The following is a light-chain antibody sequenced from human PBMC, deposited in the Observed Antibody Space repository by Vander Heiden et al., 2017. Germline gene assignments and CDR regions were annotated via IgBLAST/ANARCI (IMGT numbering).Light chain of an antibody. Sequence: IVMTQSPLSLPVTPGEPASISCRSSQSLLHNNGYNYLDWYLQKPGQSPQLLIYLGSNRASGVPDRFSGSGSGTDFTLKISRVEAEDVGVYYCMQALQTPWTFGQGTKVEIK. CDR3: MQALQTPWT. V-gene: IGKV2-28*01. CDR2: LGS. CDR1: QSLLHNNGYNY. J-gene: IGKJ1*01.